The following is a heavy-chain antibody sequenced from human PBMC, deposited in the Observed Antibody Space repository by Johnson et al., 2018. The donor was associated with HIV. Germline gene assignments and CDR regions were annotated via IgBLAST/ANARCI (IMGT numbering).Heavy chain of an antibody. CDR1: GFTFSSYA. Sequence: QVQLVESGGGVVQPGRSLRLSCEASGFTFSSYAVHWVRQAPGKGLEWVALISYGGKNKYYADSVKGRFTISRDNSKNTLYLEMNSLRPEDTAVYYCARDRVVELVANSDAFDIWGQGTMVTVSS. D-gene: IGHD2-15*01. J-gene: IGHJ3*02. CDR3: ARDRVVELVANSDAFDI. V-gene: IGHV3-30*04. CDR2: ISYGGKNK.